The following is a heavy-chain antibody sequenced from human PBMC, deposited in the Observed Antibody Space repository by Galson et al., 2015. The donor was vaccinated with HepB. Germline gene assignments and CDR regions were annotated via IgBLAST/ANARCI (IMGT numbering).Heavy chain of an antibody. D-gene: IGHD1-26*01. CDR1: GFTFSTYG. CDR2: ISYDGSNK. J-gene: IGHJ3*01. CDR3: ARDLSWDSGRYFYFQN. Sequence: SLRLSCAVSGFTFSTYGMHWVRQAPGKGLEWVAFISYDGSNKNYVDSVKGRFSISRDNSKNTLYLQMNSLGEGDTAVYYCARDLSWDSGRYFYFQNWGQGTMVTVSS. V-gene: IGHV3-30*03.